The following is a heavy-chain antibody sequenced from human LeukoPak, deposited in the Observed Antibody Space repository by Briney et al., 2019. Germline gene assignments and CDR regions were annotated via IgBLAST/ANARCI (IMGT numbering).Heavy chain of an antibody. Sequence: GGSLRLSCAASGFTFSSYSMNWVRQAPGKGLEWVSYISGSSSTIYYADSVKGRFTISRDNAKNSLYLQMNSLRDEDTAVYYCARENYYDSSGYYWGQGTLVTVSS. CDR3: ARENYYDSSGYY. CDR2: ISGSSSTI. V-gene: IGHV3-48*02. D-gene: IGHD3-22*01. J-gene: IGHJ4*02. CDR1: GFTFSSYS.